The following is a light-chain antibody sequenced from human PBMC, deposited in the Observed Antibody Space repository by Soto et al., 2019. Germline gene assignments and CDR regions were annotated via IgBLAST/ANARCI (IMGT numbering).Light chain of an antibody. V-gene: IGLV1-51*01. CDR3: GTWDSSLSAGV. Sequence: QSVLTQPPSVSAAPGQKVTISCSGSSSNIGKNYVSWYQQVPGTAPKLLIYDDSKRPSGIPDRFSDSKSGTSATLGITGLQTGDEADYYCGTWDSSLSAGVFGGGTKVTVL. J-gene: IGLJ2*01. CDR2: DDS. CDR1: SSNIGKNY.